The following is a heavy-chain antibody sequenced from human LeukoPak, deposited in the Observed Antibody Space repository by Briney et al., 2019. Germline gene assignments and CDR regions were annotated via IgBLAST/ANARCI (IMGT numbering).Heavy chain of an antibody. CDR3: AKDPSWVVVPAATSVDY. CDR2: ISGSGGST. J-gene: IGHJ4*02. CDR1: GFTFSSYA. V-gene: IGHV3-23*01. Sequence: PGGSLRLSCAASGFTFSSYAMSWVRQAPGKGLEWVSAISGSGGSTYYADSVKGRFTISRDNSKNTLYLQMNSLRAEDTAVYYCAKDPSWVVVPAATSVDYWGQGTLVTVSS. D-gene: IGHD2-2*01.